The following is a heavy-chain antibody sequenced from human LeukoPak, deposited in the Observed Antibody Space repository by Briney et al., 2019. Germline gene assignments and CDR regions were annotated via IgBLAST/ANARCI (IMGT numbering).Heavy chain of an antibody. V-gene: IGHV3-21*01. CDR3: ARDARSYGYEQTYYFDY. D-gene: IGHD5-18*01. CDR2: ISSSSSYI. Sequence: PGGSLRLSCAASGFTFSSYSMNWVRQAPGKGLEWVSSISSSSSYIYYADSVKGRFTISRDNAKNSLYLQMNSLRAEDTAVYYCARDARSYGYEQTYYFDYWGQGTLVTVSS. CDR1: GFTFSSYS. J-gene: IGHJ4*02.